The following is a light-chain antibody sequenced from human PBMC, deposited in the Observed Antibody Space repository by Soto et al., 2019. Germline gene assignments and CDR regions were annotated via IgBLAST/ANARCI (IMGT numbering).Light chain of an antibody. J-gene: IGKJ1*01. Sequence: EIVLTQSPGTLSLSPGERATLSCRASQSVSNNYLAWYQQKPGQAPRLLIYGASNRATGIPDRFTGSGSGTDFTLTINRVEPEDFAVYFCQQYAGSPRTFGQGTKV. CDR3: QQYAGSPRT. CDR1: QSVSNNY. V-gene: IGKV3-20*01. CDR2: GAS.